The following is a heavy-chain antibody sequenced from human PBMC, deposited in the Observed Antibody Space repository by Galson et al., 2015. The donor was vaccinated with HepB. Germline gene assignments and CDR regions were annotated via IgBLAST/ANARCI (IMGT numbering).Heavy chain of an antibody. CDR2: IIPILGIT. J-gene: IGHJ6*03. CDR3: AGTRPKDDDDNFYYYYMDV. Sequence: SVKVSCKASGGTFSSHGINWVRQAPGQGLEWMGRIIPILGITNYAQRFQGRVSVTADKFTSTAYMELSSLRSEDTAVYYCAGTRPKDDDDNFYYYYMDVWGKGTTVTVSS. CDR1: GGTFSSHG. D-gene: IGHD1-1*01. V-gene: IGHV1-69*04.